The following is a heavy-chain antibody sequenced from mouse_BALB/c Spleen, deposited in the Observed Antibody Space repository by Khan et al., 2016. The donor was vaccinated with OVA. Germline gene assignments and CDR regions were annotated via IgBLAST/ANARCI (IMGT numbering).Heavy chain of an antibody. CDR3: TRSGYGTFAY. CDR1: GYTFTSYY. Sequence: LKQSGAELVKPGASVRLSCKASGYTFTSYYLYWVKQRPGQGLEWIGDINPSNGGTNFNEKFKSKATLTVDKSSSTAYMQLSSLTSEDSAVYYCTRSGYGTFAYWGQGTLVTVSA. D-gene: IGHD2-1*01. J-gene: IGHJ3*01. V-gene: IGHV1S81*02. CDR2: INPSNGGT.